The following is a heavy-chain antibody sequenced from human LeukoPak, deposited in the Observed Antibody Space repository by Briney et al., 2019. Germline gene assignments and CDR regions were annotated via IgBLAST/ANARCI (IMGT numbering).Heavy chain of an antibody. CDR1: GFTFSSYA. D-gene: IGHD5-24*01. V-gene: IGHV3-23*01. CDR3: ANDDGYNPAVSVY. Sequence: GGSLRLSCAASGFTFSSYAMSWVRQAPGKGLEWVSAISGSGGSTYYADSVKGRFTISRDNSKNTLYLQMHSRRAEDTAVYSCANDDGYNPAVSVYWGQGTLVTVSS. CDR2: ISGSGGST. J-gene: IGHJ4*02.